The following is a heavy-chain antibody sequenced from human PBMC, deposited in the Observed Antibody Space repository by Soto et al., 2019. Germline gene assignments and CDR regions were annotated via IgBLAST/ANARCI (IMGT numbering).Heavy chain of an antibody. CDR2: IGSGGDKK. D-gene: IGHD3-9*01. V-gene: IGHV3-11*01. CDR1: GFTFSALY. Sequence: QVQLTESGGGLVKPGGSLRLSCAASGFTFSALYMSWIRQAPGKGLEWISCIGSGGDKKIYAESVRGRFTISRDNAKNSRDLQMNSLRAEDTAVYYCARDRGEVTGDYFDYWGQGTLVTVSS. J-gene: IGHJ4*02. CDR3: ARDRGEVTGDYFDY.